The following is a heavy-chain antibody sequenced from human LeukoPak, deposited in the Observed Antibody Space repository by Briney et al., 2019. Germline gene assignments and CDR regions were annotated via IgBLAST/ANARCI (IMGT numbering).Heavy chain of an antibody. CDR1: GGSISSYY. CDR3: ARGSDYSSSWLSFDY. D-gene: IGHD6-13*01. V-gene: IGHV4-59*01. Sequence: SETLSLTCTVSGGSISSYYWSWLRQPPGKGLEWIGYIYYSGSTNYNPSLKSRVTISVDTSKNQFSLKLSSVTAADTAVYYCARGSDYSSSWLSFDYWGQGTLVTVSS. CDR2: IYYSGST. J-gene: IGHJ4*02.